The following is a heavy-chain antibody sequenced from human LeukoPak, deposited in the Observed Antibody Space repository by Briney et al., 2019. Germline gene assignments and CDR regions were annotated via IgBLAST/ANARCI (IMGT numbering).Heavy chain of an antibody. V-gene: IGHV1-18*01. CDR2: ISAYNGNT. D-gene: IGHD3-22*01. CDR1: GYTFTSYG. Sequence: GASVKVSCKASGYTFTSYGISWVRQAPGQGLEWMGWISAYNGNTNYAQKLQGRVTMTTDTSTSTAYMELRSLRSDDTAVYYCARGEFYYDSSGGMVYWGQGTLVTVSS. J-gene: IGHJ4*02. CDR3: ARGEFYYDSSGGMVY.